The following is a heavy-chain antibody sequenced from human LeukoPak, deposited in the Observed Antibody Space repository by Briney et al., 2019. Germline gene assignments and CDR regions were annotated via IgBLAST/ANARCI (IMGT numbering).Heavy chain of an antibody. J-gene: IGHJ4*02. CDR2: INGSET. CDR3: ARDCVIVGAPCYDY. CDR1: GFTFSYYW. D-gene: IGHD1-26*01. Sequence: GGSLRLSCAASGFTFSYYWMSWVRQAPGKGLEWVANINGSETYYVDSVKGRFTISRDNAKNSLYLQMNTLRAEDTAVYCCARDCVIVGAPCYDYWGQGTLVTVSS. V-gene: IGHV3-7*04.